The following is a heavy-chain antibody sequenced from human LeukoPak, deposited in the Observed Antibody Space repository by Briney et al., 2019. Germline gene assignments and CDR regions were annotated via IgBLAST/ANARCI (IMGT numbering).Heavy chain of an antibody. CDR2: INHSGST. CDR3: ARDVGDSSGYTTSDY. CDR1: GGSFSGYY. V-gene: IGHV4-34*01. Sequence: PSETLSLTCAVYGGSFSGYYWSWIRQPPGKGLEWIGEINHSGSTNYNPSLKSRVTISVDTSKNQFSLKLSSVTAADTAVYYCARDVGDSSGYTTSDYWGQGTLVTVSS. D-gene: IGHD3-22*01. J-gene: IGHJ4*02.